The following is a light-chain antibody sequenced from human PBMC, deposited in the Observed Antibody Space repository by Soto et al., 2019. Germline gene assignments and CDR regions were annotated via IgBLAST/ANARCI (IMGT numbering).Light chain of an antibody. J-gene: IGLJ1*01. CDR1: SSDVGGYNY. CDR2: EVT. CDR3: NSYTSSTSLPYV. V-gene: IGLV2-8*01. Sequence: QSVLTQPPSASGSPGQSVTISCTGTSSDVGGYNYVSWYQQHPGKAPKLMIYEVTKRPSGVPDRFSGSKSGNTASLTISALQAEDEADYFCNSYTSSTSLPYVFGTGTKLTVL.